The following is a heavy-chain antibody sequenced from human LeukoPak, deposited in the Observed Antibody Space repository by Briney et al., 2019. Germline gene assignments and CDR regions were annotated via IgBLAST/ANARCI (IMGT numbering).Heavy chain of an antibody. D-gene: IGHD3-10*01. V-gene: IGHV4-4*07. J-gene: IGHJ4*02. Sequence: PSETLSLTRTVSSGSISGFYWSWIRQRAGKGLEWIGRIYTSGSTNYNPSLKSRVTMSVDTSKNQFSLKLSSVTAADTAVYYCPRDRRGSGSYYSDYWGQGTLVTVSS. CDR1: SGSISGFY. CDR2: IYTSGST. CDR3: PRDRRGSGSYYSDY.